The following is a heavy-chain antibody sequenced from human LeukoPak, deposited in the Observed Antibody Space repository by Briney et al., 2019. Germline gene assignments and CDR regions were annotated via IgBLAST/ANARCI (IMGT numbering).Heavy chain of an antibody. Sequence: PSETLSLTCTVSGGSISSGDYYWSWIRQHPGKGLEWIGYIYYSESSGSTYYNPSLKSRVTISVDTSKNQFSLKLSSVTAADTAVYYCARDSGYFDYWGQGTLVTVSS. D-gene: IGHD1-26*01. CDR2: IYYSESSGST. V-gene: IGHV4-31*03. J-gene: IGHJ4*02. CDR1: GGSISSGDYY. CDR3: ARDSGYFDY.